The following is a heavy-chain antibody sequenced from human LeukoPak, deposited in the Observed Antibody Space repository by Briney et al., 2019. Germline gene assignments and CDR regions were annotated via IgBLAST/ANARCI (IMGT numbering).Heavy chain of an antibody. CDR1: GDSVSSNSAA. J-gene: IGHJ6*02. Sequence: SQTHSLTCAISGDSVSSNSAAWNWIRQSPSRGLEWLGRTYYRSKWYNDYAVSVKSRITINPDTSKNQFSLQLNSVTPEDTAVYYCARDTMVRGVIGHPPGKLYGMDVWGQGTTVTVSS. V-gene: IGHV6-1*01. D-gene: IGHD3-10*01. CDR3: ARDTMVRGVIGHPPGKLYGMDV. CDR2: TYYRSKWYN.